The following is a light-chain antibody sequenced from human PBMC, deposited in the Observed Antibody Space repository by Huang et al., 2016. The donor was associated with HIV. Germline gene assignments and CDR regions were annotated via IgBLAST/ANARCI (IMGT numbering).Light chain of an antibody. V-gene: IGKV1-39*01. CDR1: QSITNY. Sequence: DIQMTQSPSSLSASVGDRVTITCRASQSITNYLNWYQQKPGKAPTLLIDATDSLQSGVPSRFSGRGSGTEFTLTISSLQPADFATYYCQQGYTTSWTFGPGTKVE. CDR2: ATD. CDR3: QQGYTTSWT. J-gene: IGKJ1*01.